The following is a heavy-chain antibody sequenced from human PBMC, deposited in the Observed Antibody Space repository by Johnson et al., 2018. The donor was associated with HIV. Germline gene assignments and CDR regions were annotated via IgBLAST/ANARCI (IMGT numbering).Heavy chain of an antibody. CDR1: GLTFSDYY. V-gene: IGHV3-30-3*01. CDR2: ISYDGSNK. J-gene: IGHJ3*02. D-gene: IGHD3-10*01. Sequence: QVQLVESGGGLVQPGGSLRLSCAAPGLTFSDYYMTWIRQAPGKGLEWVAVISYDGSNKYYADSVKGRFTISRDNSNNTRYRQMNSLRAGDTAVYYCARDPFGALDGDAFDIWGQGTMVTVSS. CDR3: ARDPFGALDGDAFDI.